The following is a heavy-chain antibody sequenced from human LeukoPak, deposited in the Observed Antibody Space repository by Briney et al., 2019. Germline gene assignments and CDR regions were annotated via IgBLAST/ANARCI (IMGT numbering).Heavy chain of an antibody. V-gene: IGHV4-38-2*02. CDR3: SIIVVAPIHYYYYMDV. Sequence: SETLSLTCTVSGYSISSGYYWGWIRQPPGKGLEWIGRIYHSGSTYYNPSLKSRVTISVDTSKNQFSLKLSSVTAADTAVYYCSIIVVAPIHYYYYMDVWGKGTTVTVSS. CDR1: GYSISSGYY. D-gene: IGHD3-22*01. J-gene: IGHJ6*03. CDR2: IYHSGST.